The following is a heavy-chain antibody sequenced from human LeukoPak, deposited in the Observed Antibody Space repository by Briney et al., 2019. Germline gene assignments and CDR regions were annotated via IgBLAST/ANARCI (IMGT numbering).Heavy chain of an antibody. D-gene: IGHD3-3*01. V-gene: IGHV1-18*01. CDR2: ISAYNGNT. J-gene: IGHJ4*02. CDR3: ARDLHTIFGVANPRFDY. CDR1: GYTFISYS. Sequence: ASLKVSCKTSGYTFISYSISWLRQAPGQGLEWMGWISAYNGNTNYAQKLQGRVTMTTDTSTSTAYMELRSLRSDDTAVYYCARDLHTIFGVANPRFDYWGQGTLVTVSS.